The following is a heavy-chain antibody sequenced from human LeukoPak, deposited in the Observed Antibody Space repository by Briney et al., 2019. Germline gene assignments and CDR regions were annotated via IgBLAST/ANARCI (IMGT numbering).Heavy chain of an antibody. V-gene: IGHV3-48*01. CDR1: GFTFSTYS. CDR2: ISSSSTSM. Sequence: GRSLRLSCAASGFTFSTYSMNWVRQAPGKGLEWVSYISSSSTSMYYADSVKGRFTISRDNAKNSLYLQMNSLRAEDTAVYYCARVKDYRTPDYWGQGTLVTVSS. CDR3: ARVKDYRTPDY. D-gene: IGHD1-14*01. J-gene: IGHJ4*02.